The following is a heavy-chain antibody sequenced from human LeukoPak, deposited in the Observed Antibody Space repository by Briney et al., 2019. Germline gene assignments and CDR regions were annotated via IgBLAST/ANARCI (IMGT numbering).Heavy chain of an antibody. V-gene: IGHV3-30*04. CDR3: SSGWYCDY. CDR1: GFTFSGSP. D-gene: IGHD6-19*01. J-gene: IGHJ4*02. Sequence: GGSLRLSCAASGFTFSGSPMHWVRQAPGKGLEWVAVISYDGSNKYYADSVKGRFTISRDNSKNTLYLQMNSLRAEDTAVYYCSSGWYCDYWGQGTLVTVSS. CDR2: ISYDGSNK.